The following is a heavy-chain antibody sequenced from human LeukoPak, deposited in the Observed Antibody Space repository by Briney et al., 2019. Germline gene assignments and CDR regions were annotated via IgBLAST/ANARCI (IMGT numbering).Heavy chain of an antibody. V-gene: IGHV3-33*01. CDR3: AREVIAAAGDFVDY. CDR2: IWYDGSNK. D-gene: IGHD6-13*01. Sequence: GRSLRLSCAASGFTFSSYGMHWVREGPGKGLEWVAVIWYDGSNKYYADSVRGRFTISRDNSKNNLYLQMNSLRAEDTAVYYCAREVIAAAGDFVDYWGQGTLVTVSS. CDR1: GFTFSSYG. J-gene: IGHJ4*02.